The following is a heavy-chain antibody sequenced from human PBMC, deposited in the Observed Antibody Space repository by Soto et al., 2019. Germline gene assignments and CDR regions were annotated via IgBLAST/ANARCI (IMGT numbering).Heavy chain of an antibody. V-gene: IGHV1-46*01. J-gene: IGHJ6*02. D-gene: IGHD3-10*01. CDR1: GYTFTSYY. Sequence: ASVKVSCKASGYTFTSYYMHWVRQAPGQGLEWIGIIIPSGGSTSYAQKFQGRVTMTRDTSTSLVYMELSSLRSEDTAVFYCARDSSYYYGSGSSGMDVWGQGTTVTVSS. CDR3: ARDSSYYYGSGSSGMDV. CDR2: IIPSGGST.